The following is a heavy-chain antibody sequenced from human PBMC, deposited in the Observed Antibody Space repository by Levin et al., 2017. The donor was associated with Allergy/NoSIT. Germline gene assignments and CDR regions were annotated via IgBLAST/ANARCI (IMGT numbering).Heavy chain of an antibody. CDR3: ARSNVVVAEVDY. J-gene: IGHJ4*02. D-gene: IGHD2-15*01. CDR2: INPNSGGT. Sequence: EASVKVSCKASGYTFTGYYMHWVRQAPGQGLEWMGRINPNSGGTNYAQKFQGRVTMTRDTSISTAYMELSRLRSDDTAVYYCARSNVVVAEVDYWGQGTLVTVSS. V-gene: IGHV1-2*06. CDR1: GYTFTGYY.